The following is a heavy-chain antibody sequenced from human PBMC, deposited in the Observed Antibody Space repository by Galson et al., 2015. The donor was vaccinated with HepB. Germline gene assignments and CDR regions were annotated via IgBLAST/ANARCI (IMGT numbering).Heavy chain of an antibody. CDR3: ATVKGSSSSRIVHYYYYSMDV. V-gene: IGHV1-24*01. J-gene: IGHJ6*02. CDR2: FDPEDGET. Sequence: SVKVSCKVSGYTLTELSMHWVRQAPGKGLEWMGGFDPEDGETTYAQKFQGRVTMTEDTSTDTAYMELSSLRSEDTAVYYCATVKGSSSSRIVHYYYYSMDVWGQGTTVTVSS. D-gene: IGHD6-6*01. CDR1: GYTLTELS.